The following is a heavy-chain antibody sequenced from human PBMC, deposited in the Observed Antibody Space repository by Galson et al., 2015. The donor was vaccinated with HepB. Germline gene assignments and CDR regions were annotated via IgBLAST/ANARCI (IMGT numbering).Heavy chain of an antibody. CDR3: ARGHYGA. V-gene: IGHV1-8*01. J-gene: IGHJ5*02. CDR1: GYTFTYND. D-gene: IGHD3-10*01. CDR2: MNPRSGHT. Sequence: SVKVSCKASGYTFTYNDINWVRQATGQRLEWMGLMNPRSGHTEYAQQFQGRVTMTSNTAISTAYMELTSLGSEDTAVYYCARGHYGAWGQGTLVIVSS.